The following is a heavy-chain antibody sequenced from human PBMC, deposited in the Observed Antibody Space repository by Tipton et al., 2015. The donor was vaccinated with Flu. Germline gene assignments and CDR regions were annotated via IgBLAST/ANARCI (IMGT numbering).Heavy chain of an antibody. J-gene: IGHJ4*02. CDR2: IYYSGST. D-gene: IGHD3-22*01. V-gene: IGHV4-59*01. CDR3: ARVDSSGYYPGH. CDR1: GGSISSYY. Sequence: LRLSCTVSGGSISSYYWSWIRQPPGKGLEWIGYIYYSGSTNYNPSLKSRVTISVDTSKNQFSLKLGSVTAADTAVYYCARVDSSGYYPGHWGQGTLVTVSS.